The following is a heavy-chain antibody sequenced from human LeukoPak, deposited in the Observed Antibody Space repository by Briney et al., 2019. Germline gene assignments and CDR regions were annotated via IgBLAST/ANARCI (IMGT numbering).Heavy chain of an antibody. CDR3: AELGITMIGGV. J-gene: IGHJ6*04. V-gene: IGHV3-48*03. D-gene: IGHD3-10*02. CDR2: ISSSGSTI. CDR1: GFTFSSYE. Sequence: GGSLRLSCASTGFTFSSYEMNWVRQAPGKELEWVSYISSSGSTIYYADSVKGRFTISRDNAKNSLYLQMNSLRAEDTAVYYCAELGITMIGGVWGKGTTVTISS.